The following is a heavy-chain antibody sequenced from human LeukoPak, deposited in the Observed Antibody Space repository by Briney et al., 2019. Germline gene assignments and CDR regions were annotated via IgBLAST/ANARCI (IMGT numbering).Heavy chain of an antibody. D-gene: IGHD6-19*01. CDR1: GFTFSSYW. CDR3: AKGRSGYSSGWHAFDI. V-gene: IGHV3-23*01. J-gene: IGHJ3*02. CDR2: ISGSGGST. Sequence: GGSLRLSCAASGFTFSSYWMNWARQAPGKGLEWVSAISGSGGSTYYADSVKGRFTISRDNSKNTLYLQMNSLRAEDTAVYYCAKGRSGYSSGWHAFDIWGQGTMVTVSS.